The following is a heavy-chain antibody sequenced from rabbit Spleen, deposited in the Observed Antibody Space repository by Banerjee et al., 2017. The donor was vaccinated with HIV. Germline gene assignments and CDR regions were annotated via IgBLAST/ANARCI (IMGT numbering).Heavy chain of an antibody. CDR3: ARDLTSVIGWNFNL. CDR1: GFHFNNYG. Sequence: QEQLVESGGGLVQPGGSLKLSCKASGFHFNNYGMTWVRQAPGKGLEWIGCIYTGSGSTYYANWAKGRFTISKTSSTTVTLQMTSLTAADTATYFCARDLTSVIGWNFNLWGPGTLVTVS. D-gene: IGHD1-1*01. CDR2: IYTGSGST. V-gene: IGHV1S45*01. J-gene: IGHJ4*01.